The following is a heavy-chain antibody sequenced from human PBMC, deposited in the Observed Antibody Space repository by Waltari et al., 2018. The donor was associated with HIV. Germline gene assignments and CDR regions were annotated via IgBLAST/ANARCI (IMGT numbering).Heavy chain of an antibody. D-gene: IGHD3-9*01. CDR2: INQDGSEK. CDR3: ARDVTAVRYPDY. Sequence: EVQLVESGGGLVQPGGSLRLSCAASGFTFRSYWMSWVRQAPGKGLEGVANINQDGSEKYYVDSVKGRFTVSRDNAKSSLYVQMNSLRVEDSALYYCARDVTAVRYPDYWGQGTLVTVSS. CDR1: GFTFRSYW. J-gene: IGHJ4*02. V-gene: IGHV3-7*01.